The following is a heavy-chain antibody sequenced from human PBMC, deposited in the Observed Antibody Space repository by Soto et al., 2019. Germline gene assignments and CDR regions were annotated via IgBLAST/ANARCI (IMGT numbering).Heavy chain of an antibody. Sequence: GGSLRLSCTASGFTFKNFAMHWVRQAPGKGLEWVSRISWNRRSISYADSVKGRFTVSRDNAKNTLYLQMNSLRAEDTAVYYCARDPSSSWYNWFDPWGQGTLVTVSS. CDR1: GFTFKNFA. D-gene: IGHD6-13*01. J-gene: IGHJ5*02. CDR3: ARDPSSSWYNWFDP. V-gene: IGHV3-9*01. CDR2: ISWNRRSI.